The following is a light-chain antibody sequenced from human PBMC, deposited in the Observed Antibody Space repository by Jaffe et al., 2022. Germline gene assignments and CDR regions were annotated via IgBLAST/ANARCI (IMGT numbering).Light chain of an antibody. Sequence: DIQMTQSPSSLSASVGDRVTITCRASQSISSYLNWYQQKPGKAPKLLIYAASSLQSGVPSRFSGSGSGTDFTLTISSLQPEDFATYYCQQSYSTPLLFGQGTKVEIK. CDR1: QSISSY. J-gene: IGKJ1*01. CDR3: QQSYSTPLL. CDR2: AAS. V-gene: IGKV1-39*01.